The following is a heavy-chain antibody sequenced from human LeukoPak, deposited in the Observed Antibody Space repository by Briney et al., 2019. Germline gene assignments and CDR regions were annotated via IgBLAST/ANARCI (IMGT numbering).Heavy chain of an antibody. Sequence: SVKVSCKASGGTFSSYAISWVRQAPGQGLEWMGRIIPILGIANYAQKFQGRVTITADKSTSTAYMELSSLRSEDTAVYYCARDKGGVRGVIRGAIDYWGQGTLVTVSS. CDR3: ARDKGGVRGVIRGAIDY. CDR1: GGTFSSYA. CDR2: IIPILGIA. V-gene: IGHV1-69*04. D-gene: IGHD3-10*01. J-gene: IGHJ4*02.